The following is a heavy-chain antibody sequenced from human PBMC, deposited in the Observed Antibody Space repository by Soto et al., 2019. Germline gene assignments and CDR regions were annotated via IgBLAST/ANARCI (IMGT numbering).Heavy chain of an antibody. Sequence: PSETLSLTCAVYGGFVSSGSYYWSWIRQPPGKGLEWIGEMSHSGGTHFNPSLESRVTISVDTSKNQFSLNIYSVTAADTALYYCARVERGTVTTVVDAFDIWGPGTMVT. J-gene: IGHJ3*02. CDR3: ARVERGTVTTVVDAFDI. CDR2: MSHSGGT. CDR1: GGFVSSGSYY. D-gene: IGHD1-1*01. V-gene: IGHV4-61*01.